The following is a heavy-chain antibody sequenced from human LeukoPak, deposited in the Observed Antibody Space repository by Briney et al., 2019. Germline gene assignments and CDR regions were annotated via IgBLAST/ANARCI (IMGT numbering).Heavy chain of an antibody. J-gene: IGHJ4*02. V-gene: IGHV1-8*01. CDR2: MNPNSGNT. CDR1: GYTFTSYD. D-gene: IGHD5-12*01. CDR3: ARGQTPTIYSGYDLDY. Sequence: ASVKVSCKASGYTFTSYDINRVRQATGQGLEWMGWMNPNSGNTGYTQKFQGRVTMTRSTSISTAYMELSSLRSEDTAVYYCARGQTPTIYSGYDLDYWGRGTLVTVSS.